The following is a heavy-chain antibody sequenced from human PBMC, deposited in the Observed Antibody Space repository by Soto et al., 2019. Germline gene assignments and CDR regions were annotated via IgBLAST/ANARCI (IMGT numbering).Heavy chain of an antibody. CDR2: IIPFFGTS. D-gene: IGHD1-26*01. J-gene: IGHJ6*02. CDR1: GGTFSSYP. V-gene: IGHV1-69*01. Sequence: QVQLVQSGAEVKKPGSSVKVSCGASGGTFSSYPINWVRQAPGQGLEWMGGIIPFFGTSNYAQKFQGRVTITADASTSTAYMALRRLRSEDTAVNSCARVGHITNYGMAVCGQGTTVTVAS. CDR3: ARVGHITNYGMAV.